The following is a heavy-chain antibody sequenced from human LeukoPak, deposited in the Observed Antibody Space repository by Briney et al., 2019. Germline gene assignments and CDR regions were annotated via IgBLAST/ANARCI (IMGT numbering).Heavy chain of an antibody. V-gene: IGHV4-59*08. CDR2: IYYSGTT. Sequence: SETLSLTCTVSGGSISSYYWSWIRQPPGKGLEWIGYIYYSGTTNYNPSLKSRVTVSVDTSKNQFSLKLSSVAAADTPGYYWARHLNTIMVNARVDYWGQGTLVTVS. CDR3: ARHLNTIMVNARVDY. D-gene: IGHD5-18*01. J-gene: IGHJ4*02. CDR1: GGSISSYY.